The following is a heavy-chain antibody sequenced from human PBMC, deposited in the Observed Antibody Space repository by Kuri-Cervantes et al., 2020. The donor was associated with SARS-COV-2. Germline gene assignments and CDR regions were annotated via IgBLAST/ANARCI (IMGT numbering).Heavy chain of an antibody. V-gene: IGHV5-51*01. CDR1: GYSFTSYW. CDR2: IYPGDSDT. Sequence: GESLKISCKGSGYSFTSYWIGWVRQMPGKGLEWMGIIYPGDSDTRYSPSFQGQVTISADKSISTAYLQWSSLKASDTAMYYCARLPYRYGLGYYYYYYGMDVWGQGTTVTVSS. CDR3: ARLPYRYGLGYYYYYYGMDV. J-gene: IGHJ6*02. D-gene: IGHD5-18*01.